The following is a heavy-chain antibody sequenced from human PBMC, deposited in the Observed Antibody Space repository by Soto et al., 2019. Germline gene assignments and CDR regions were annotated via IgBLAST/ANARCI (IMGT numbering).Heavy chain of an antibody. J-gene: IGHJ3*02. CDR1: GYPVTAYY. D-gene: IGHD3-3*01. CDR3: ARGGGVGVAGSAAFDM. Sequence: QLHLVQSGAVVKKPGASVTVSCSASGYPVTAYYMHWVRQAPGRGLEWMGGINPATGAAKYTQTFQGRGTMTRDTSTSTVFMELGGLTSEDTAGFYCARGGGVGVAGSAAFDMWGQGTVVTVSS. CDR2: INPATGAA. V-gene: IGHV1-2*02.